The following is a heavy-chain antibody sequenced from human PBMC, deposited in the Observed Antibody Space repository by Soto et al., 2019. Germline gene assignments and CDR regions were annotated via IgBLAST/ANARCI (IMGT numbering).Heavy chain of an antibody. CDR2: IYYSGST. J-gene: IGHJ1*01. Sequence: PSETLSLTCTVSGGSISSSSYYWGWIRQPPGKGLEWIGSIYYSGSTYYNPSLKSRVTISVDTSKNQFSLKLSSVTAADTAVYYCARHYYDSSGYSAEYFQHWGQGTLVTVSS. D-gene: IGHD3-22*01. CDR1: GGSISSSSYY. CDR3: ARHYYDSSGYSAEYFQH. V-gene: IGHV4-39*01.